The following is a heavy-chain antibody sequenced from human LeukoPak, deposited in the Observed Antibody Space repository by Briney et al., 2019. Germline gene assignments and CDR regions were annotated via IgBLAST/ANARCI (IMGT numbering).Heavy chain of an antibody. CDR2: IYSGGST. J-gene: IGHJ4*02. V-gene: IGHV3-53*01. CDR1: GFTVSSNY. D-gene: IGHD1-26*01. CDR3: ARSPGRWELPRFDY. Sequence: GGSLRLFCAASGFTVSSNYMSWVRQAPGKGLEWVSVIYSGGSTYYADSVKGRFTISRDNSKNTLYLQMNSLRAEDTAVYYCARSPGRWELPRFDYWGQGTLVTASS.